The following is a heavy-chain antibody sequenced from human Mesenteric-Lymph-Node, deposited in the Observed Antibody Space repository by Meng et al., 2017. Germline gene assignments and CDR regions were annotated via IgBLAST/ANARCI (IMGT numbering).Heavy chain of an antibody. CDR1: GGSFTGYY. J-gene: IGHJ4*02. V-gene: IGHV4-34*01. D-gene: IGHD3-10*01. CDR2: INHRGTI. Sequence: GSLRLSCAIYGGSFTGYYWSWIRQAPGKRLEWIGEINHRGTINYNPSLKSRVTISGDTSTNQFSLKMNSVTAADTAIYYCARVEYRGDLQDSNGLALWGQGTLVTVS. CDR3: ARVEYRGDLQDSNGLAL.